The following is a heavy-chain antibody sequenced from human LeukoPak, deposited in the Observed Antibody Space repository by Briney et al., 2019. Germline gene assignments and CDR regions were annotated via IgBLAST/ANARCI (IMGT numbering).Heavy chain of an antibody. Sequence: GGSLRLSCAGSGFTFSHYRMNWVRQAPGKGLEWVAFFGSDLSFRSVADSLKGRFTISRDNAKNSIYLHMNSLRAEDTAIYYCAELGITMIGGVWGKGTTVTISS. V-gene: IGHV3-21*01. CDR3: AELGITMIGGV. CDR2: FGSDLSFR. CDR1: GFTFSHYR. J-gene: IGHJ6*04. D-gene: IGHD3-10*02.